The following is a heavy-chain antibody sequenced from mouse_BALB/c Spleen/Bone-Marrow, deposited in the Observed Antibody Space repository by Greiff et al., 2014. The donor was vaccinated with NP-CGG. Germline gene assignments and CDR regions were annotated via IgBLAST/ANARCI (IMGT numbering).Heavy chain of an antibody. CDR3: ARQLYGNYAY. J-gene: IGHJ3*01. CDR1: GYSFTGYY. D-gene: IGHD2-10*02. Sequence: EVQLQESGPELVKPGPSVKISCKASGYSFTGYYMPWVKQSHGKSLEWIGEINPYNGGTSYNQKFKGKATLTVDTSSSTAFMELHSLTSEDSLVYYCARQLYGNYAYWGQGTLVTVSA. V-gene: IGHV1S30*01. CDR2: INPYNGGT.